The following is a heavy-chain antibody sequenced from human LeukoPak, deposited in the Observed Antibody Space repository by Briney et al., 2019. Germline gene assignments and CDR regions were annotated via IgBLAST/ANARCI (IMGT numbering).Heavy chain of an antibody. J-gene: IGHJ4*02. CDR1: GGSISGYY. D-gene: IGHD1-26*01. CDR3: ARNKRGPLVGGTTIDY. V-gene: IGHV4-59*01. Sequence: SETLSLTCTVSGGSISGYYWSWIRQPPGKGLEWIGYIYYSGSTNYNPSLKSLVTISVDTSRNQFSLKLSSVTAADTAVYYCARNKRGPLVGGTTIDYWGQGTLVTVSS. CDR2: IYYSGST.